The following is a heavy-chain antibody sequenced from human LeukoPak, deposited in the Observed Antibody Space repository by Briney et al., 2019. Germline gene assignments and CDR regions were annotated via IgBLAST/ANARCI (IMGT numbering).Heavy chain of an antibody. V-gene: IGHV3-23*01. CDR2: ISRSGNNT. D-gene: IGHD3-10*01. CDR3: AKEGVTPFDY. Sequence: GGSLRLSCAASGFTFSSYAMSWVRQAPGKGLEWVSAISRSGNNTYHTDSVRGRFTISRDNSKHTLYLQMNSLRAEDTALYYCAKEGVTPFDYWGQGTLVTVSS. CDR1: GFTFSSYA. J-gene: IGHJ4*02.